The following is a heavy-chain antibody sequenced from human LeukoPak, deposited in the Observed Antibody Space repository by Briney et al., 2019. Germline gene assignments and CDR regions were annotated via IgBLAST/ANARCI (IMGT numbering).Heavy chain of an antibody. Sequence: GGSLRLSCAASGFTFSSYGMHWVRQAPGKGLEWVAVIWFDGSNKYYADSVKGRFTISRDNSKNTLYLQMNSLRAEDTAVYYCASAVGPFDNWGQGTLVTVSS. CDR1: GFTFSSYG. D-gene: IGHD6-13*01. CDR3: ASAVGPFDN. J-gene: IGHJ4*02. CDR2: IWFDGSNK. V-gene: IGHV3-33*08.